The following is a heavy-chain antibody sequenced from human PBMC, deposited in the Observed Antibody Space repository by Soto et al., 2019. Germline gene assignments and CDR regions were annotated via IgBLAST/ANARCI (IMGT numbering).Heavy chain of an antibody. Sequence: QVQLVQSGAEVKKPGASVKVSCKASGYTFTNYDINWVRQAAGQGLEWMGWMNPNTGVTKTDYLEKLEGRVTMTGTNSTGTAYLEIYDLRSEDTAVYYCARGATADYSFWDKPRGDWLDSWGHGTLVTVSS. CDR3: ARGATADYSFWDKPRGDWLDS. V-gene: IGHV1-8*02. CDR1: GYTFTNYD. D-gene: IGHD3-3*01. J-gene: IGHJ5*01. CDR2: MNPNTGVTKT.